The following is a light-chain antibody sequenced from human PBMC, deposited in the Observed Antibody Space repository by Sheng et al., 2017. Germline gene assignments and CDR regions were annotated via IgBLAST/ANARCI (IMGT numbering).Light chain of an antibody. V-gene: IGKV1-12*01. J-gene: IGKJ2*03. CDR1: QRISSW. CDR2: DAS. Sequence: DIQMTQSPSSVSASVGDRVTITCRASQRISSWLAWYQQKPGKAPKLLIFDASTLQSGVPSRFSGSGSGTEFTLTISSLQPDDFATYYCQQYVRFYSFGQGTKLE. CDR3: QQYVRFYS.